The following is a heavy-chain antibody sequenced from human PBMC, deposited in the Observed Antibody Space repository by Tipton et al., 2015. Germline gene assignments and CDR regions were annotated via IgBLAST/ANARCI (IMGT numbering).Heavy chain of an antibody. J-gene: IGHJ4*02. V-gene: IGHV6-1*01. CDR3: ARDWFGRFLDY. Sequence: VRPSQTLSLTCGISGDSVSSDSAAWHWIRQSPSRGLEWLGRTYYRSKWHNDYAVSVKSRITINPDTSKNQFSLQFNSVTPEDTAVYYCARDWFGRFLDYWGQGTLVTVSS. CDR1: GDSVSSDSAA. CDR2: TYYRSKWHN. D-gene: IGHD3-16*01.